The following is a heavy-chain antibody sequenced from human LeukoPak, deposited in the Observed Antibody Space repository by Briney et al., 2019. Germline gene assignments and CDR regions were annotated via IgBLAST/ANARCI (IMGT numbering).Heavy chain of an antibody. J-gene: IGHJ4*02. D-gene: IGHD5-18*01. CDR2: ISGSGGST. Sequence: PGGSLRLSCTASGFTFSSYAMSWVRQAPGKGLEWVSDISGSGGSTYYADSVKGRFTISRDNSKNTLYLQMNSLRAEDTAVYYCARGADVPIRGIQLWLGDWGQGTLVTVSS. V-gene: IGHV3-23*01. CDR3: ARGADVPIRGIQLWLGD. CDR1: GFTFSSYA.